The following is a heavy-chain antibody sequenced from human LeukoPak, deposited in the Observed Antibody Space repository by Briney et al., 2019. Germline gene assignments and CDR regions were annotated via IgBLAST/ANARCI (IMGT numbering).Heavy chain of an antibody. CDR3: ARDGRPFDI. CDR2: ISSSSSTL. J-gene: IGHJ3*02. CDR1: GFTLSSYS. V-gene: IGHV3-48*02. Sequence: PGGSLRLSCAASGFTLSSYSMSWVRQAPGKGLEWVAYISSSSSTLHYADPVKGRFTISRDNANNSLYLQMNSLRDEDTAVYYCARDGRPFDIWGQGTMVTVSS.